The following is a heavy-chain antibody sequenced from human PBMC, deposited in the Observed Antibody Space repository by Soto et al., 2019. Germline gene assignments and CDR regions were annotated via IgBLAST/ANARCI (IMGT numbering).Heavy chain of an antibody. D-gene: IGHD2-15*01. J-gene: IGHJ6*02. Sequence: ASVKISCKAPGYTFIKYGVSWARQTPGQGLERMGWISAYNGDKKYAQIVHGRVTLTTDTFMSTAYLENRTLRSVDTDAYWCAGGGPDILSVVEVWGQGITVTVSS. V-gene: IGHV1-18*01. CDR2: ISAYNGDK. CDR3: AGGGPDILSVVEV. CDR1: GYTFIKYG.